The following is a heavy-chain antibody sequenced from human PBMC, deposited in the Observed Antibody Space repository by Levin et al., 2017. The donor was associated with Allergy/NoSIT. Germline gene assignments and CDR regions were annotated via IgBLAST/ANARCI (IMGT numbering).Heavy chain of an antibody. V-gene: IGHV1-2*06. CDR3: ARVGPLPEDAFDM. J-gene: IGHJ3*02. Sequence: VASVKVSCMASGYSFTGYYMHWVRQAPGQRPEWMGRISPYSGVTDYAPKFQGRVTMTRDTSIDTAYMELSWLRSDDTAIYYCARVGPLPEDAFDMWGQGTMVTVSS. D-gene: IGHD2-2*01. CDR1: GYSFTGYY. CDR2: ISPYSGVT.